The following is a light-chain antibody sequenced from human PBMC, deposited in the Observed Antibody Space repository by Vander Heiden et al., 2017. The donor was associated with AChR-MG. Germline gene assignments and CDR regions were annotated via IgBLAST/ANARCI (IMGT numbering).Light chain of an antibody. J-gene: IGLJ3*02. Sequence: QSVLTQPPSVSGAPGQRLTISCSGTSSNIGAGYDVHWYQQLPGRAPKILIFGNNNRPSGVPDRFSGSKSGASASLAITGLQLEDGADYYCQSYDRSLSVWVFGGGTKLTVL. CDR2: GNN. CDR3: QSYDRSLSVWV. CDR1: SSNIGAGYD. V-gene: IGLV1-40*01.